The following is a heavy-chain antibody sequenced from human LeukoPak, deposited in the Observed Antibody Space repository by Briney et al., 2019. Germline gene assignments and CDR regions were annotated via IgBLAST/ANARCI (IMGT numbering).Heavy chain of an antibody. CDR2: IIPIFGTA. D-gene: IGHD5-18*01. CDR3: ARAAGYSYGFYYYMDV. J-gene: IGHJ6*03. V-gene: IGHV1-69*06. CDR1: GYTFTSYD. Sequence: GASVKVSCKASGYTFTSYDINWVRQAPGQGLEWMGGIIPIFGTANYAQKFQGRVTITADKSTSTAYMELSSLRSEDTAVYYCARAAGYSYGFYYYMDVWGKGTTVTVSS.